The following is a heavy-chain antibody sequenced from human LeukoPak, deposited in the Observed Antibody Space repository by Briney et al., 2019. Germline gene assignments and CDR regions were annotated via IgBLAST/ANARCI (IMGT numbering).Heavy chain of an antibody. V-gene: IGHV1-18*01. CDR2: ISAYNGNT. J-gene: IGHJ3*01. D-gene: IGHD3-10*01. Sequence: ASVKVSCKASGYTFTSYGISWVRQAPGQGLERMGWISAYNGNTNYAQKLQGRVTMTTDTSTSIAYMELRSLRFDDTAVSYCGRVTMVLDAFDVWGQGTMVTVSP. CDR1: GYTFTSYG. CDR3: GRVTMVLDAFDV.